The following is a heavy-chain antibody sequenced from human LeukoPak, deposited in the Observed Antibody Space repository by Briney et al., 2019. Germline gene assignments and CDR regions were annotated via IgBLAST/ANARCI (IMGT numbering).Heavy chain of an antibody. Sequence: GGSLRLSCAASGFTFSGYYMSWIRQAPGKGLEWVSYISSSGSSTIYYADSVKGRFTISRDNAKNSLYLQMNSLRAEDTAVYYCARDLFGMAYYFDYWGQGTLVTVSS. CDR2: ISSSGSSTI. D-gene: IGHD3-16*01. J-gene: IGHJ4*02. V-gene: IGHV3-11*01. CDR1: GFTFSGYY. CDR3: ARDLFGMAYYFDY.